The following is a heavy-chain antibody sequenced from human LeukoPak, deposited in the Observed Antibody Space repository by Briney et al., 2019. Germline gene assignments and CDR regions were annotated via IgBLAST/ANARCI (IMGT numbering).Heavy chain of an antibody. CDR2: IWYDGSNK. CDR3: ARANYGSGSNYYYGMDV. CDR1: GFTFSSYG. V-gene: IGHV3-33*01. J-gene: IGHJ6*02. Sequence: GGSLRLFCAASGFTFSSYGMHWVRQAPGKGLEWVAVIWYDGSNKYYADSVKGRFTISRDNSKNTLYLQMNSLRAEDTAVYYCARANYGSGSNYYYGMDVWGQGTTVTVSS. D-gene: IGHD3-10*01.